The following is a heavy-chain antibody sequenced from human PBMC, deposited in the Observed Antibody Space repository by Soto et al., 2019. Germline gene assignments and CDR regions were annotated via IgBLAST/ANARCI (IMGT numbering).Heavy chain of an antibody. J-gene: IGHJ6*02. Sequence: SGTLSLTCTVSGGSVSSGSYYWSWIRQPPGKGLEWIGYIYYSGSTNYNPSLKSRVTISVDTSKNQFSLKLSSVTAADTAVYYCARYTPGIAAAAPSKVAVAGTSGHNYYYYYGMDVWGQGTTVTVSS. CDR2: IYYSGST. V-gene: IGHV4-61*01. D-gene: IGHD6-13*01. CDR1: GGSVSSGSYY. CDR3: ARYTPGIAAAAPSKVAVAGTSGHNYYYYYGMDV.